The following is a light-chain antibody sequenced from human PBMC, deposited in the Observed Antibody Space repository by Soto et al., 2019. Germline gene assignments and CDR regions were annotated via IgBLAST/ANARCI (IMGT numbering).Light chain of an antibody. CDR2: WAS. CDR1: QSVLYSSDNKNY. Sequence: DIVLTQSPDSLAVSLGERATINCKSSQSVLYSSDNKNYLAWYQQKPGQPPNLLIYWASTRESGVPDRFSGSGSGTDFTLTISSLKAEDVAVYYCQQYYSVPYTFGQGTKLEIK. CDR3: QQYYSVPYT. V-gene: IGKV4-1*01. J-gene: IGKJ2*01.